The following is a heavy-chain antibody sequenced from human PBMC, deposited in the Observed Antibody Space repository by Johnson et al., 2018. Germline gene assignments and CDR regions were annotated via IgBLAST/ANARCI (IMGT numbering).Heavy chain of an antibody. CDR1: GFTFSSYA. CDR2: ISGSGYNT. D-gene: IGHD6-19*01. V-gene: IGHV3-23*01. Sequence: VQLQESGGGLVQPGGSLILSCAASGFTFSSYAMSWVRQAPGKGLEWVSSISGSGYNTFYADSVKGRFTVSREIAKNSFYLEMNGLGTGDAAVYYCARVNGGFCSLAGWYGVAFDVWGQGTVATVSS. J-gene: IGHJ3*01. CDR3: ARVNGGFCSLAGWYGVAFDV.